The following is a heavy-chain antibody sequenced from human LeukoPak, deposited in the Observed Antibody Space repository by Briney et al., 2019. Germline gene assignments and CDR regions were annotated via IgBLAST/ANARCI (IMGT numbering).Heavy chain of an antibody. V-gene: IGHV5-51*01. Sequence: GESRKISCKGSGYSFINYWIGWVRQMPGKGLEWMGIIYPGDSDTRYSPSFQGQVTISADKSISTAYLQWSSLKASDTALYYCARPSHSGSYYHGFDYWGQGTLVTVSS. D-gene: IGHD3-10*01. J-gene: IGHJ4*02. CDR3: ARPSHSGSYYHGFDY. CDR1: GYSFINYW. CDR2: IYPGDSDT.